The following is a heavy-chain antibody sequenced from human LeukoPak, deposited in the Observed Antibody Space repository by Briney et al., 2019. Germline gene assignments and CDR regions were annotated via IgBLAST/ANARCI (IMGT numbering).Heavy chain of an antibody. CDR3: VRDRGTYRPIDY. J-gene: IGHJ4*02. D-gene: IGHD1-26*01. Sequence: GGSLRLSCAGSGFTFSSYTMNWVRQAPGKGLEWVSSISYTGTYIYYADSVKGRFTISRDNAQNPVYLQMNSLRAEDTAVYYCVRDRGTYRPIDYWGQGTLVTVSS. CDR1: GFTFSSYT. CDR2: ISYTGTYI. V-gene: IGHV3-21*04.